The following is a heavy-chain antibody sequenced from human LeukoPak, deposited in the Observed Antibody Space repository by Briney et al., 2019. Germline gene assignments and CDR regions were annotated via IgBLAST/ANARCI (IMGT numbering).Heavy chain of an antibody. Sequence: PSETLSLTCTVSGGSISDYYWGWIRQPPGKGLEWIGYIYYSGSTNYNPSLKSRVTISVDTSKNQFSLKLSSVTAADTAVYYCARHVGTDFHYWGQGTLVTVSS. CDR2: IYYSGST. D-gene: IGHD1-26*01. V-gene: IGHV4-59*08. J-gene: IGHJ4*02. CDR3: ARHVGTDFHY. CDR1: GGSISDYY.